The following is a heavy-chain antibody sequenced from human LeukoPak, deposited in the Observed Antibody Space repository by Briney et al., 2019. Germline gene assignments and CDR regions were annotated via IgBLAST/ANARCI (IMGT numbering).Heavy chain of an antibody. CDR2: IHYTGST. CDR3: ARTYSSSQRTHFDY. CDR1: GFTFSNYG. D-gene: IGHD6-13*01. V-gene: IGHV4-59*08. Sequence: GSLRLSCAASGFTFSNYGMSWIRQPPGKGLEWIGYIHYTGSTSYNPSLKSRVTISVDTSKNQFSLKLSSVTAADTAVYYCARTYSSSQRTHFDYWGQGTLVTVSS. J-gene: IGHJ4*02.